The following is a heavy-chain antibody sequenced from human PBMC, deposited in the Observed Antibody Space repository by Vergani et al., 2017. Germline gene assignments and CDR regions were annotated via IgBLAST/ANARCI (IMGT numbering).Heavy chain of an antibody. J-gene: IGHJ3*02. Sequence: QVQLQESGPGLVKPSETLSLTCTVSGGSISSYYWSWIRQPPGKGLEWIGYIYYSGSTNYNPSLKSRVTISVDTSKNQFSLKLSSVTAADMAVYYCASANWGWGNGAFDIWGQGTMVTVSS. D-gene: IGHD7-27*01. CDR2: IYYSGST. V-gene: IGHV4-59*01. CDR1: GGSISSYY. CDR3: ASANWGWGNGAFDI.